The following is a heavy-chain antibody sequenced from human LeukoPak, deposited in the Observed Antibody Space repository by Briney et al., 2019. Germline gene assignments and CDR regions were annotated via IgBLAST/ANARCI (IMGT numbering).Heavy chain of an antibody. D-gene: IGHD3-3*01. J-gene: IGHJ4*02. CDR2: IKQDGSEK. CDR1: GFTFSSYW. Sequence: PGGSLRLSCAASGFTFSSYWMSWVRQAPGKGLEWVANIKQDGSEKYYVDSVKGRFTISRDNAKNSLYLQMNSLRAEDTAVYYCARSITIFGALGYFDYWGQGTLVTVSS. CDR3: ARSITIFGALGYFDY. V-gene: IGHV3-7*01.